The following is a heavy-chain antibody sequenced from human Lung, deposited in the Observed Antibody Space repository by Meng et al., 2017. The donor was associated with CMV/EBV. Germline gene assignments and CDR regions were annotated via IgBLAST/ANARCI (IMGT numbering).Heavy chain of an antibody. Sequence: SDTLSLTCTVSGGFISRHYWSWIRQPPGKGLEWIGYIYHTERTNYNTSLESRLTISVYTSKNHFSLELRSVTASDTAVYYCARVSPNNGWYPLDYWGQGALVTVSS. CDR1: GGFISRHY. CDR2: IYHTERT. CDR3: ARVSPNNGWYPLDY. V-gene: IGHV4-59*11. J-gene: IGHJ4*02. D-gene: IGHD6-19*01.